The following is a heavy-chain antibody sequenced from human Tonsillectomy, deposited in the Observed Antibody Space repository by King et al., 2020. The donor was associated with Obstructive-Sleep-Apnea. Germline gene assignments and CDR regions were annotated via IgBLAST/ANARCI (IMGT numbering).Heavy chain of an antibody. CDR2: ISYDGSNK. J-gene: IGHJ4*02. CDR1: GFTFSSYA. Sequence: VQLVESGGGVVQPGRSLRLSCAASGFTFSSYAMHLVRQAPGKGLAWVAVISYDGSNKYYADSVKGRFTISRDNSKNTLYLQMNSLRAEDTAVYYCARVVGGWYLDYWGQGTLVTVSS. CDR3: ARVVGGWYLDY. D-gene: IGHD6-19*01. V-gene: IGHV3-30-3*01.